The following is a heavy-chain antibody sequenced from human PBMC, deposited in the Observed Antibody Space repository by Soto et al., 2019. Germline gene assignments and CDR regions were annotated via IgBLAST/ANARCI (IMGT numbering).Heavy chain of an antibody. J-gene: IGHJ4*02. CDR2: IWYDGSNK. CDR1: GFTFSSYG. D-gene: IGHD6-19*01. Sequence: QAQLVESGGGVVQPGRSLRLSCAASGFTFSSYGMHWVRQAPGKGLEWVAVIWYDGSNKYYADSVKGRFTISRDNSKNTLYLQMNSLRAEDTAVYYCARDRVAVAGTFDYWGQGTLVTVSS. V-gene: IGHV3-33*01. CDR3: ARDRVAVAGTFDY.